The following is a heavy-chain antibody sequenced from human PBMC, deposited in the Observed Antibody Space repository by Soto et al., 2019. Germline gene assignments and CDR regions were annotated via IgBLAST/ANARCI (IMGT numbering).Heavy chain of an antibody. CDR3: ASAPRGYSYQSS. Sequence: SVKVSCKASGGTFSSYAISWVRHAPGQGLEWMGGIIPIFGTANYAQKFQGRVTITADESTSTAYMELSSLRSEDTAVYYCASAPRGYSYQSSWGRGTLVTVSS. V-gene: IGHV1-69*13. D-gene: IGHD5-18*01. J-gene: IGHJ5*02. CDR1: GGTFSSYA. CDR2: IIPIFGTA.